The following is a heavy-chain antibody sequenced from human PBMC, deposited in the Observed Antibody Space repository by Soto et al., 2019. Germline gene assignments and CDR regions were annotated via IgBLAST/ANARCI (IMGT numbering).Heavy chain of an antibody. J-gene: IGHJ6*02. Sequence: GASVKVSCKASGYTFTSYGISWVRQAPGQGLEWMGWISAYNGNTNYAQKLQGRVTMTTDTSTSTAYMELRSLRSDDTAVYYCASSPHTDCSSTSCFLPYGMDVWGQGTTVTVSS. V-gene: IGHV1-18*04. CDR2: ISAYNGNT. CDR3: ASSPHTDCSSTSCFLPYGMDV. CDR1: GYTFTSYG. D-gene: IGHD2-2*01.